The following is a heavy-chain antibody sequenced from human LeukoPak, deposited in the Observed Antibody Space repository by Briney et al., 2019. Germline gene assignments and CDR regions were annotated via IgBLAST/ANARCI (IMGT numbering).Heavy chain of an antibody. V-gene: IGHV4-34*01. CDR3: ARGSRQIVVVILDY. CDR2: INHSGST. D-gene: IGHD2-21*01. CDR1: GGSFRGYY. J-gene: IGHJ4*02. Sequence: SETLSLTCAVYGGSFRGYYWSWLRQPPGKGVEWIGEINHSGSTNYNPSLKSRVTISVDTSKNQFSLKLSSVTAADTAVYYCARGSRQIVVVILDYWGQGTLVTVSS.